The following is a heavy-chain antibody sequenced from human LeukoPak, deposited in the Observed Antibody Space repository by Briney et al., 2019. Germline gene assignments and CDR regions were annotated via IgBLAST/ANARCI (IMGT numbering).Heavy chain of an antibody. CDR3: ARNHYDFWSGYYSPPYYYGMDV. D-gene: IGHD3-3*01. V-gene: IGHV3-30*03. Sequence: GGSLRLSCAASGFTFSSYGMHWVRQAPGKGLEWVAVISYDGSNKYYADSVKGRFTISRDNSKNTLYLQMNSLRAEDTAVYYCARNHYDFWSGYYSPPYYYGMDVWGQGTTVTVSS. J-gene: IGHJ6*02. CDR1: GFTFSSYG. CDR2: ISYDGSNK.